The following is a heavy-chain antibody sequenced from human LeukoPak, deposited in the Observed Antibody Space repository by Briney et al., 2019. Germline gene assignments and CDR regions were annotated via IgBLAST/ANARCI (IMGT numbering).Heavy chain of an antibody. V-gene: IGHV1-18*01. Sequence: ASVKVSCKASGYTFTSYGISWVRQAPGQGLEWMGWISAYNGNTNYAQKLQGRVTMTTDTSTSTAYIELRSLRSDDTAVYYCARGRLDSSSWYGADAFDIWGQGTMVTVSS. CDR1: GYTFTSYG. J-gene: IGHJ3*02. CDR2: ISAYNGNT. CDR3: ARGRLDSSSWYGADAFDI. D-gene: IGHD6-13*01.